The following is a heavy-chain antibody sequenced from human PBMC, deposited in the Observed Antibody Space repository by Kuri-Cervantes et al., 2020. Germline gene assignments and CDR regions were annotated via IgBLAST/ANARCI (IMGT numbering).Heavy chain of an antibody. Sequence: GESLKISCKASGYTFSDYYVHWVRQAPGQGLERMGWINPNSGDTHHAQRFQGRITMTWDTSISTLYLELSSLTSDDTAVYYCSREDYWGQGTLVTVSS. CDR1: GYTFSDYY. CDR2: INPNSGDT. CDR3: SREDY. J-gene: IGHJ4*02. V-gene: IGHV1-2*02.